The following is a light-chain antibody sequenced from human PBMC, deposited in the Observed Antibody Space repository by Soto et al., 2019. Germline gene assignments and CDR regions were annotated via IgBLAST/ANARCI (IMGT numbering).Light chain of an antibody. J-gene: IGKJ1*01. Sequence: DIQMTQSPSTLSASVGDRVTITCRASQSISSWLAWYQQKPGKAPKLLIYKASSLESGVPPRFSGSGAGKEFTLTISSLQPDEFATSYCQQYNSYSWTFGQGTKVEIK. CDR1: QSISSW. CDR2: KAS. V-gene: IGKV1-5*03. CDR3: QQYNSYSWT.